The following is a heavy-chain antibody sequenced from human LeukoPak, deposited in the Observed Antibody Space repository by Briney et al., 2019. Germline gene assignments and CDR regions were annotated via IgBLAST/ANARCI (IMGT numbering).Heavy chain of an antibody. CDR1: GXTFSSYW. D-gene: IGHD3-9*01. Sequence: PGGSLRLSCAASGXTFSSYWMHWVRQAPGKGLVWVSRISSDGRTTSYADSVKGRFTISRDNAKNLLFLQLDSLRAEDTAVYYCARDTLNGPFVTSLDYWGQGALVTVSS. CDR3: ARDTLNGPFVTSLDY. V-gene: IGHV3-74*01. J-gene: IGHJ4*02. CDR2: ISSDGRTT.